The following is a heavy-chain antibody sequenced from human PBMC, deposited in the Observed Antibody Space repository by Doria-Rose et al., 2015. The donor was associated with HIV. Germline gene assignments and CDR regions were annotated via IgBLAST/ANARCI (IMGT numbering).Heavy chain of an antibody. CDR3: ARIKSSRWYHKYYFDF. V-gene: IGHV2-26*01. J-gene: IGHJ4*02. Sequence: QVTLKESGPVLVKPTETLTLTCTVSGVSLSSPGMGVSWIRQPPGKALEWLANIFSDDERSYKTPLKSRLTISRGTSKSHVVLTMTDMDPVDTATYYCARIKSSRWYHKYYFDFWGQGTLVIVSA. CDR2: IFSDDER. D-gene: IGHD6-13*01. CDR1: GVSLSSPGMG.